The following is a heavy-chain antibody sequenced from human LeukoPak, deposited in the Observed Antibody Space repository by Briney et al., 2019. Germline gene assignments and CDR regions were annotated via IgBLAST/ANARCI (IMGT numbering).Heavy chain of an antibody. V-gene: IGHV4-39*02. CDR1: GVSISSNGYY. J-gene: IGHJ4*02. D-gene: IGHD2-15*01. Sequence: SETLSLTCTVSGVSISSNGYYWGWIRQPPGKGLEWIGVISYSGDTYYNPSLKSRVTISVDTSKNQFSLKLTSVTAADTAVYFCARVSGGGNFLDYWGQGTLVTVSS. CDR2: ISYSGDT. CDR3: ARVSGGGNFLDY.